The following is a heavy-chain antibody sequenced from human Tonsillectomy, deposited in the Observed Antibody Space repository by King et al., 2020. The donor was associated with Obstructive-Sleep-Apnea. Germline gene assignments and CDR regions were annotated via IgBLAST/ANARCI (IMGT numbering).Heavy chain of an antibody. D-gene: IGHD6-19*01. CDR2: IYYSGGP. CDR3: AREKIDVAGTLDF. CDR1: DGSISRGGFY. V-gene: IGHV4-31*03. Sequence: QLQESGPGLVKPSQTLSLTCSVSDGSISRGGFYWSWIRQRPGKGLEWIGYIYYSGGPYYNPSLKSRVTISLTPSKSQFFLSLSSLTAADTAVYYCAREKIDVAGTLDFWGQGTLVTVSS. J-gene: IGHJ4*02.